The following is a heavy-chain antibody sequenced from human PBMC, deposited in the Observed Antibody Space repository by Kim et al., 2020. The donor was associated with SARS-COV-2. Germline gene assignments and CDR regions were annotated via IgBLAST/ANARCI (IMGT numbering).Heavy chain of an antibody. Sequence: SGPTLVKPTQTLTLTCTFSGFSLSTSGVGVGWIRQPPGKALEWLALIYWDDDKRYSPSLKSRLTITKDTSKNQVVLTMTNMDPVDTATYYCAHSPLTTTVVTPLFDYWGQGTLVTVSS. D-gene: IGHD4-17*01. CDR1: GFSLSTSGVG. J-gene: IGHJ4*02. CDR2: IYWDDDK. V-gene: IGHV2-5*02. CDR3: AHSPLTTTVVTPLFDY.